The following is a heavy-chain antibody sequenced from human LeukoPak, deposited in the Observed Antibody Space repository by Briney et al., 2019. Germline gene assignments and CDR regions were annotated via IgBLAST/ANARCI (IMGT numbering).Heavy chain of an antibody. V-gene: IGHV1-69*05. CDR1: GGTFNSYA. D-gene: IGHD3-22*01. Sequence: SVKVSCKASGGTFNSYAISWVRQAPGQRLEWMGRIIPIFGTANYAQKFQGRVTITTDESTSTAYMELSSLRSEDTAAYYCARNVYYYDSSALDWGQGTLVTVSS. J-gene: IGHJ4*02. CDR3: ARNVYYYDSSALD. CDR2: IIPIFGTA.